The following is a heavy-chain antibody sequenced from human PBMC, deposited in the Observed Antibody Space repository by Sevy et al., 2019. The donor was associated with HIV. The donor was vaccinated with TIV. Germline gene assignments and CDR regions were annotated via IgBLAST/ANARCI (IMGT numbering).Heavy chain of an antibody. CDR1: GFMFSNYA. CDR3: ARKYGSCGYFEY. J-gene: IGHJ4*02. D-gene: IGHD3-22*01. V-gene: IGHV3-23*01. CDR2: TSGTGGSGDKT. Sequence: GGSLRLSCAASGFMFSNYAMNSVRQAPGNGLEWVAGTSGTGGSGDKTNYADSVKGRFTNSREDSKNSLYLQLNSLRAEDTAIYYGARKYGSCGYFEYWGQGTLVTVSS.